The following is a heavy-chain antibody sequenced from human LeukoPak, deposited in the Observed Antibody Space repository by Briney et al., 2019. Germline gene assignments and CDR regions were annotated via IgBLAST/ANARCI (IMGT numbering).Heavy chain of an antibody. CDR1: GFTFSNYW. CDR2: IKQDESEK. J-gene: IGHJ4*02. V-gene: IGHV3-7*03. D-gene: IGHD1-26*01. Sequence: GGSLRLSCVFSGFTFSNYWMSWVRQAPGKGLEWVANIKQDESEKHYVDSVKGRFTISRDNAKNSLYLQMNSLRAEDTAVYYCARAPRSGSYDYWGQGTLVTVSS. CDR3: ARAPRSGSYDY.